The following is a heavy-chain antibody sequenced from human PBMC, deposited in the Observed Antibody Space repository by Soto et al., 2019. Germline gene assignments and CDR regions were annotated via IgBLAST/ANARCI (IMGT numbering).Heavy chain of an antibody. D-gene: IGHD3-9*01. CDR2: IYYSGST. CDR3: ARLVSYYDILTGYYQGYYFDY. CDR1: GGSISSYY. J-gene: IGHJ4*02. Sequence: QVQLQESGPGLVKPSETLSLTCTVSGGSISSYYWSWIRQPPGKGLEWIGYIYYSGSTNYNPSLKSRVTISVDTSKNQFSLKLRSVTAADTAVYYCARLVSYYDILTGYYQGYYFDYWGQGTLVTVSS. V-gene: IGHV4-59*08.